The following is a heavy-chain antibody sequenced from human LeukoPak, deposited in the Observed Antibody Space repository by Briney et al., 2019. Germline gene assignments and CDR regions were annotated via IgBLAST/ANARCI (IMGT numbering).Heavy chain of an antibody. CDR2: IYPGDSDT. V-gene: IGHV5-51*01. J-gene: IGHJ5*02. Sequence: GESLKISCKGSGYSFTSYWIGWVRQMPGKGLEWMGIIYPGDSDTKYNPSFQGQVSISTDKSISTAYLQWSTLRASDTAIYYCARSHSSTLTSFDTWGQGTLVTVSS. CDR1: GYSFTSYW. CDR3: ARSHSSTLTSFDT.